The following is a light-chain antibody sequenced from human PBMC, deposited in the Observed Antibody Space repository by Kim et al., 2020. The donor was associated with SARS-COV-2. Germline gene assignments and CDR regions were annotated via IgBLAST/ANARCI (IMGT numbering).Light chain of an antibody. CDR2: SAT. CDR1: QSVLYSPDNRNC. CDR3: QQYLGSPLYT. J-gene: IGKJ2*01. V-gene: IGKV4-1*01. Sequence: DIVMTQSPDSLTVSLGEKATINCKSSQSVLYSPDNRNCLAWYQHKPGQPPKLLIYSATTREYGVPDRFTGSGSVTDFTLTISSLQAEDVAVYYCQQYLGSPLYTFGQGTKLEI.